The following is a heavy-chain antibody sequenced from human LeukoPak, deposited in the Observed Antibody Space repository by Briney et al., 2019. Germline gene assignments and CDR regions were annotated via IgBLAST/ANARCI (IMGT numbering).Heavy chain of an antibody. CDR1: GGTFSSYA. CDR3: ARDKDYGDFEWFDP. Sequence: ASVKVSCKASGGTFSSYAISWVRQAPGQGLEWMGGIIPIFGTANYAQKFQGRVTITRDTSASTAYMELSSLRSEDTAVYYCARDKDYGDFEWFDPWGQGTLVTVSS. D-gene: IGHD4-17*01. CDR2: IIPIFGTA. J-gene: IGHJ5*02. V-gene: IGHV1-69*05.